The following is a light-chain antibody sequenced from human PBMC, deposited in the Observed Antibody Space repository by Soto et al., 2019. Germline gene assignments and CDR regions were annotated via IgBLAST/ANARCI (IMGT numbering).Light chain of an antibody. CDR3: QHANSLPLP. CDR1: QGTSSW. V-gene: IGKV1-12*01. Sequence: EVTLTQTSVSASVGDRVTITGRASQGTSSWLAWYQQKPEKAPKLVIYDASSLQSGVPSRFSGSGSGTDFTLTISSLQPEDFATYYCQHANSLPLPFGGGTKVDIK. CDR2: DAS. J-gene: IGKJ4*01.